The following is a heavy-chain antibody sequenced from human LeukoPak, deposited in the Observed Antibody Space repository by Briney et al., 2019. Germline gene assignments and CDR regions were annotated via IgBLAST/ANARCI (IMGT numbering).Heavy chain of an antibody. CDR3: ARGWELLRLDY. V-gene: IGHV3-33*08. J-gene: IGHJ4*02. Sequence: PGGSLRLSCAASGFTFSSYGMHWVRQAPGKGLEWVAVIWYDGSNKYYADSVKGRFTISRDNSKNTLYLQMNSLRAEDTAVYYCARGWELLRLDYWGQGTLVTVSS. CDR2: IWYDGSNK. CDR1: GFTFSSYG. D-gene: IGHD1-26*01.